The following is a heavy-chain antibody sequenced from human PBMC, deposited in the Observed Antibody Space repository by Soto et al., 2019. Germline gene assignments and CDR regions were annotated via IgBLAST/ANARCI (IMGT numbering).Heavy chain of an antibody. CDR3: ARHPRTGYSYYMDV. V-gene: IGHV4-59*08. CDR2: IYYSGST. J-gene: IGHJ6*03. CDR1: GGSISTYY. Sequence: SETLSLTCTVSGGSISTYYWSWIRQPPGKGLEWIGNIYYSGSTNYNPSLESRVTISVDTSKKQFSLKLSSVTAADTAVYYCARHPRTGYSYYMDVWGKGTRVTVSS.